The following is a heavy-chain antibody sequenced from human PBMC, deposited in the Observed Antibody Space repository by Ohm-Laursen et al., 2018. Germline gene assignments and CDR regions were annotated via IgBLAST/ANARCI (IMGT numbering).Heavy chain of an antibody. V-gene: IGHV1-18*01. Sequence: ASVKVSCKASGYTFSTYGISWVRQAPGQSLEWMGWISAYNGYTNYAQNLQGRVTMTTDTSTSTAYIELRSLGSDDTAVYYCASHCTGTSCPFDYWGRGTLVTVSS. CDR2: ISAYNGYT. CDR1: GYTFSTYG. J-gene: IGHJ4*02. CDR3: ASHCTGTSCPFDY. D-gene: IGHD2-2*01.